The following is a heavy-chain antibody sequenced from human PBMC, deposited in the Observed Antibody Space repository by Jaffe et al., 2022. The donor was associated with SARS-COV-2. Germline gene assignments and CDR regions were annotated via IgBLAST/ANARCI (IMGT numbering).Heavy chain of an antibody. V-gene: IGHV3-49*04. D-gene: IGHD3-3*01. CDR1: GFTFGDYA. CDR2: IRSKAYGGTT. J-gene: IGHJ4*02. CDR3: TREVPVPTIFDMGDYFDY. Sequence: EVQLVESGGGLVQPGRSLRLSCTASGFTFGDYAMSWVRQAPGKGLEWVGFIRSKAYGGTTEYAASVKGRFTISRDDSKSIAYLQMNSLKTEDTAVYYCTREVPVPTIFDMGDYFDYWGQGTLVTVSS.